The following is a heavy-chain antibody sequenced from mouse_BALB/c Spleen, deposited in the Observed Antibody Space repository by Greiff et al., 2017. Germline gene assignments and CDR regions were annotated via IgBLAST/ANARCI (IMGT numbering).Heavy chain of an antibody. D-gene: IGHD2-3*01. V-gene: IGHV14-3*02. CDR2: IDPANGNT. CDR1: GFNIKDTY. Sequence: VHVKQSGAELVKPGASVKLSCTASGFNIKDTYMHWVKQRPEQGLEWIGRIDPANGNTKYDPNFQGKATITADTSSNTAYLQLSRLTSEDTAVYYCARSGDGSFDDWGQGTTLTVSS. J-gene: IGHJ2*01. CDR3: ARSGDGSFDD.